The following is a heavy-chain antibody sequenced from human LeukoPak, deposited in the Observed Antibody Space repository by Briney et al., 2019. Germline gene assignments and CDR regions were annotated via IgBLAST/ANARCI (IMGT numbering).Heavy chain of an antibody. Sequence: GASVKVSCKASGYTFTSYGISWVRQAPGQGLEWMGWISAYNGNTNYAQKLQGRVTMTTDTSTSTAYMELRSLRSDDTAVYYCARDWQRYCSGGSCYQGDYYYMDVWGNGTTVTVSS. J-gene: IGHJ6*03. CDR3: ARDWQRYCSGGSCYQGDYYYMDV. D-gene: IGHD2-15*01. CDR1: GYTFTSYG. CDR2: ISAYNGNT. V-gene: IGHV1-18*01.